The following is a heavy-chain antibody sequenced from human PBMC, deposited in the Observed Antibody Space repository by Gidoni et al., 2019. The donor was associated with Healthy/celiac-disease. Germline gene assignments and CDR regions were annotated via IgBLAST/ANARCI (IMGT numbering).Heavy chain of an antibody. J-gene: IGHJ2*01. Sequence: QVQLVQSGAEGKKPGSSVQVSCTASGGHLRSYAISWVRQAPGQGLEWMGGIITIFGTANYAQKFQGRVTITADESTSTAYMELSSLRSEDTAVYYCARDRSSGWYPHWYFDLWGRGTLVTVSS. CDR2: IITIFGTA. D-gene: IGHD6-19*01. V-gene: IGHV1-69*01. CDR1: GGHLRSYA. CDR3: ARDRSSGWYPHWYFDL.